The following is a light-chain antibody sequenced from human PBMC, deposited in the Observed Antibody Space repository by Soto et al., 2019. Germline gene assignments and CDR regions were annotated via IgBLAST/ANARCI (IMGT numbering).Light chain of an antibody. J-gene: IGLJ2*01. Sequence: QSALTQPASVSGSPGQSITISCTGTRSDVGGYNYVSWYQQHPGKAPKLMIYDVSNRPSGVSYRFSGSKSGNTASLTISGLQAEDEAHYYCSSYTRTSTEVFGGGTQLTVL. CDR1: RSDVGGYNY. CDR2: DVS. V-gene: IGLV2-14*01. CDR3: SSYTRTSTEV.